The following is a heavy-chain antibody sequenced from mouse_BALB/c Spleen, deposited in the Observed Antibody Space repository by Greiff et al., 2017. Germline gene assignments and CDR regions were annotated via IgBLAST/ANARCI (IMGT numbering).Heavy chain of an antibody. CDR2: IYPYNGGT. J-gene: IGHJ4*01. V-gene: IGHV1S29*02. CDR1: GYTFTDYN. Sequence: VHVKQSGPELVKPGASVKISCKASGYTFTDYNMHWVKQSHGKSLEWIGYIYPYNGGTGYNQKFKSKATLTVDNSSSTAFMELRSLTSEDSAVYYCARCEYTMDYWGQGTSVTVSS. CDR3: ARCEYTMDY.